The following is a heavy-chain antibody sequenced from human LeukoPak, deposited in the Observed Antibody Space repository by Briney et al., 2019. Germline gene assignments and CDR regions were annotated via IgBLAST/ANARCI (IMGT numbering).Heavy chain of an antibody. V-gene: IGHV3-66*01. D-gene: IGHD6-19*01. CDR2: IYSGGST. CDR3: ARVTAGIAVAGIFDY. Sequence: GGSLRLSCAASGFTVSSNYMSWVRQAPGKGLEWVSVIYSGGSTYYADSVKGRFTISRDHSKNTLYLQMNSLRAEDTAVYYCARVTAGIAVAGIFDYWGQGTLVTVSS. J-gene: IGHJ4*02. CDR1: GFTVSSNY.